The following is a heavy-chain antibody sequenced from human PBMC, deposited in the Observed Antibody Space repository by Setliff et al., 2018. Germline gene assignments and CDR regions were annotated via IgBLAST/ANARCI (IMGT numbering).Heavy chain of an antibody. D-gene: IGHD2-8*01. J-gene: IGHJ4*02. CDR1: GSTLSNSI. Sequence: ASVKVSCKASGSTLSNSILSWVRQAPGQGLEWVGWISAYNGKTYSAQKFQDSVTLTTHTSTNMGYLELRDLRSDDTAVYYCLRLVRYCTKIACQATSGDEVWGLGTLVTVSS. CDR3: LRLVRYCTKIACQATSGDEV. CDR2: ISAYNGKT. V-gene: IGHV1-18*01.